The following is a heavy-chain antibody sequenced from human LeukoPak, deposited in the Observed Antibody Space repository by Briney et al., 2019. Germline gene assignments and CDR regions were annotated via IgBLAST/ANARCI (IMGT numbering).Heavy chain of an antibody. CDR2: INHSGST. D-gene: IGHD2-21*01. V-gene: IGHV4-34*01. CDR1: GGSFSGYY. Sequence: SETLSLTCAVYGGSFSGYYWSWIRQPPGKGLEWIGEINHSGSTNYNPFLKSRVTISVDTSKNQFSLKLSSVTAADTAVYYCYSAHGDYWGQGTLVTVSS. J-gene: IGHJ4*02. CDR3: YSAHGDY.